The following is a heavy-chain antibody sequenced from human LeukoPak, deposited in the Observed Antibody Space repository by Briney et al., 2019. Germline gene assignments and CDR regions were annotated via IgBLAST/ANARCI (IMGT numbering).Heavy chain of an antibody. Sequence: ASVKVSCKASGYTFTGYYMHWVRQAPGQGLEWMGWINPNSGGTNYAQKFQGRVTMTRDTSISTAYMELSRLRSEDTAVYYCARVAGLTMVRGVIITGHWFDPWGQGTLVTVSS. D-gene: IGHD3-10*01. V-gene: IGHV1-2*02. CDR1: GYTFTGYY. J-gene: IGHJ5*02. CDR3: ARVAGLTMVRGVIITGHWFDP. CDR2: INPNSGGT.